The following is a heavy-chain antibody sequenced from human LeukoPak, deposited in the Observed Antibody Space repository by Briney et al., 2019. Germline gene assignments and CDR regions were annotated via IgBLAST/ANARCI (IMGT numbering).Heavy chain of an antibody. V-gene: IGHV4-39*07. Sequence: SETLSLTCTVSGGSISSSSYYWGWIRQPPGKGLEWIGSIYYSGSTYYNPSLKSRVTISVDTSKNQFSLKLSSVTAADTAVYYCARDQITMVRGPTWGQGTLVTVSS. CDR2: IYYSGST. D-gene: IGHD3-10*01. J-gene: IGHJ5*02. CDR1: GGSISSSSYY. CDR3: ARDQITMVRGPT.